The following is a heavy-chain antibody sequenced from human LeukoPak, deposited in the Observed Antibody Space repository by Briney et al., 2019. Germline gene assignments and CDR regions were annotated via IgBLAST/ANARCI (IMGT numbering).Heavy chain of an antibody. CDR1: GGSISSYY. D-gene: IGHD2-2*01. Sequence: SETLSLTCTVSGGSISSYYWSWIRQPPGKGLEWIGYIYYSGSTNYNPSLKSRVTISVDTSKNQFSLKLSSVTAADTAVYYCARGRIVPAAMSGPPGWGYYYYGMDVWGQGTTVTVSS. CDR2: IYYSGST. CDR3: ARGRIVPAAMSGPPGWGYYYYGMDV. J-gene: IGHJ6*02. V-gene: IGHV4-59*01.